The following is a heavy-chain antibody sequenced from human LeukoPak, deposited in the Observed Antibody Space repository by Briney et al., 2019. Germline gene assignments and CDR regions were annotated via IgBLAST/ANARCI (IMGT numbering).Heavy chain of an antibody. CDR2: IYTSGST. Sequence: NPSETLSLTCTVSGGSISSGSYYWSWIRQPPGKGLEWIGRIYTSGSTNYNPSLKSPVNIPVDTSKNQFSLQLSSMTAADTAVYYCARDHSRGPYYSYYYMDVWGKGTTVTVSS. V-gene: IGHV4-61*02. J-gene: IGHJ6*03. CDR3: ARDHSRGPYYSYYYMDV. CDR1: GGSISSGSYY. D-gene: IGHD3-10*01.